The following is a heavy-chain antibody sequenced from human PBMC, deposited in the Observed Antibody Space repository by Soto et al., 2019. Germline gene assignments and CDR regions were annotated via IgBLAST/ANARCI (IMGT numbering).Heavy chain of an antibody. V-gene: IGHV1-8*02. D-gene: IGHD4-17*01. Sequence: GASVKVSCKASGYTFTSYDIHWVRQATGQGLEWLGWMNPNRGHSVPSWKFEGRVRLTSNSSASTTYMELTNLRSDDTAVYYCATTVIISDLVDSWGQGTLVTVSS. CDR3: ATTVIISDLVDS. CDR1: GYTFTSYD. CDR2: MNPNRGHS. J-gene: IGHJ4*02.